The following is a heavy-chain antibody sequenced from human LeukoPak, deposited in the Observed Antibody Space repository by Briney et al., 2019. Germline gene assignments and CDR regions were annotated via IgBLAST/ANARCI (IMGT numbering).Heavy chain of an antibody. J-gene: IGHJ6*03. V-gene: IGHV4-59*01. CDR2: IYYSGST. D-gene: IGHD6-13*01. CDR1: VGSISIYY. CDR3: ARGVAAAYYYMDL. Sequence: PSETLSLTSTVSVGSISIYYWSWIRQPPGKGLEWIGYIYYSGSTNYNPSLKSRVTISVDTSKNQFSLKLSSVTAADTAVYYCARGVAAAYYYMDLWGKGTTVTVSS.